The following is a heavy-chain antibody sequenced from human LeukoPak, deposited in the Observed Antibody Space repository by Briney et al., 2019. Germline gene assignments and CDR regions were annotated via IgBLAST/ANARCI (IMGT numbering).Heavy chain of an antibody. CDR1: GGTFSSYA. J-gene: IGHJ4*02. V-gene: IGHV1-69*13. D-gene: IGHD2-2*02. Sequence: SVKVSCKASGGTFSSYAISWVRQAPGQGLEWMGGIIPIFGTANYAQKFQGRVTITADESTSTAYMELSSLRSEDTAVYYCRGYCSTSCYTPRAIDYWGQGTLVTVSS. CDR3: RGYCSTSCYTPRAIDY. CDR2: IIPIFGTA.